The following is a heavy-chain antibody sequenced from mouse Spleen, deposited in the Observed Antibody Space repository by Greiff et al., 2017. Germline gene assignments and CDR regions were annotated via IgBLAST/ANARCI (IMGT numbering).Heavy chain of an antibody. Sequence: EVKVVESGGGLVKLGGSLKLSCAASGFTFSSYAMSWVRQTPEKRLEWVATISSGGGNTYYPDSVKGRFTISRDNAKNTLYLQMSSLKSEDTAMYYCARRVYYEYFDVWGAGTTVTVSS. J-gene: IGHJ1*01. CDR2: ISSGGGNT. D-gene: IGHD1-1*01. CDR1: GFTFSSYA. V-gene: IGHV5-9*04. CDR3: ARRVYYEYFDV.